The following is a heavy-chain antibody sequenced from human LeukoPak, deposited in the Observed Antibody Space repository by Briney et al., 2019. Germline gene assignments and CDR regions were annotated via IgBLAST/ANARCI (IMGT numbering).Heavy chain of an antibody. CDR2: INHSGST. CDR3: ARAGDYYDSSGPWAFDI. CDR1: GGSFSGYY. J-gene: IGHJ3*02. D-gene: IGHD3-22*01. Sequence: SETLSLTCAVYGGSFSGYYWSWIRQPPGKGLEWIGEINHSGSTNYNPSLKSRVTISVDTSKNQFSLKLSSVTAADTAVYYCARAGDYYDSSGPWAFDIWGQGTMVTASS. V-gene: IGHV4-34*01.